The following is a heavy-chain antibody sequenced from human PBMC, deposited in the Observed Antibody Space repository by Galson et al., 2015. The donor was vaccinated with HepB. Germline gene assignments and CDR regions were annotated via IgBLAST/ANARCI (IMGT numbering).Heavy chain of an antibody. Sequence: SLRLSCAASGFTYSNAWMNWVRQAPGKGLEWVGRIKSKTDGGTTDYAAPVKGRFTISRDDSKNTLYLQMNSLKTEGTAVYYCNTDLGDESSCYLVADAFDIWGQGTMVTVSS. CDR1: GFTYSNAW. V-gene: IGHV3-15*07. J-gene: IGHJ3*02. CDR2: IKSKTDGGTT. D-gene: IGHD3-22*01. CDR3: NTDLGDESSCYLVADAFDI.